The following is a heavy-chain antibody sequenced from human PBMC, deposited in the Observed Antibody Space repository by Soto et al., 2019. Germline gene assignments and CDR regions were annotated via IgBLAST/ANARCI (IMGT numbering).Heavy chain of an antibody. D-gene: IGHD5-18*01. CDR2: IIPIFGTA. CDR1: GGTFSSYA. Sequence: VASVKVSCKASGGTFSSYAISWVRQAPGQGLEWMGGIIPIFGTANYAQKFQCRVTIAADESTRTAYMELSSLRSEDTAVYHCARGEYSYGFPLYYYGMDVWAQGTTVTVT. J-gene: IGHJ6*02. V-gene: IGHV1-69*13. CDR3: ARGEYSYGFPLYYYGMDV.